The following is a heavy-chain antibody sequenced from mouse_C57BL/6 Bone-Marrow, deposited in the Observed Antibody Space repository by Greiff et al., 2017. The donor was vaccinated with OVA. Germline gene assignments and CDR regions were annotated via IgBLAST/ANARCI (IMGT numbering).Heavy chain of an antibody. CDR2: IYPRSGNT. V-gene: IGHV1-81*01. J-gene: IGHJ4*01. Sequence: QVQLKQSGAELARPGASVKLSCKASGYTFTSYGISWVKQRTGQGLEWIGEIYPRSGNTYYNEKFKGKATLTADKSSSTAYMELRSLTSEDSAVYFCAKGLLHYYAMDYWGQGTSVTVSS. CDR1: GYTFTSYG. D-gene: IGHD2-3*01. CDR3: AKGLLHYYAMDY.